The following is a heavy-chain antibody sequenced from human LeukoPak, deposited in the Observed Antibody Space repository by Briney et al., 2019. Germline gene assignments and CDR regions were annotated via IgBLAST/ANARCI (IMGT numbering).Heavy chain of an antibody. D-gene: IGHD6-19*01. CDR3: ARGGSGWYVDY. Sequence: ASVKVSCKASGYTFITYYMHWVRQAPGQGLEWVGQINPDGGNTRYAQRFHGRVILSTDMSTSTVYMEVSSLRSDDTAVYYCARGGSGWYVDYWGQGTLVTVSS. CDR2: INPDGGNT. J-gene: IGHJ4*02. V-gene: IGHV1-46*01. CDR1: GYTFITYY.